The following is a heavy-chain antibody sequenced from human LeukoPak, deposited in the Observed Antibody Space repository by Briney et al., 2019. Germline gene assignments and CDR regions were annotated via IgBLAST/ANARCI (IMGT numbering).Heavy chain of an antibody. Sequence: GGSLRLSCAASGFAFSSYWMSWVRQAPGKGLEWLANIKRDGSDTYYVDSVKGRFSISRDNAKNSLYLQLNSLRAEDTAVYYCARDANYYDSRGENYFNCWGQGTLVTVSS. V-gene: IGHV3-7*01. J-gene: IGHJ4*02. CDR2: IKRDGSDT. CDR1: GFAFSSYW. D-gene: IGHD3-22*01. CDR3: ARDANYYDSRGENYFNC.